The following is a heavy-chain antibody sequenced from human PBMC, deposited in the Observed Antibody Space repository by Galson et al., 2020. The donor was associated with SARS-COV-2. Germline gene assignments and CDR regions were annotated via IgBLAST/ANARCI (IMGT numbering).Heavy chain of an antibody. Sequence: SETLSLTCAVYGGSFSGYYWSWIRQPPGKGLEWIGEINHSGSTNYNPSLKSRVTISVDTSKNQFSLKLSSVTAADTAVYYCVRGLGYGYCSSTSCYDRGYYYYYGMDVGGQGTTVTVSS. CDR3: VRGLGYGYCSSTSCYDRGYYYYYGMDV. J-gene: IGHJ6*02. CDR2: INHSGST. CDR1: GGSFSGYY. V-gene: IGHV4-34*01. D-gene: IGHD2-2*03.